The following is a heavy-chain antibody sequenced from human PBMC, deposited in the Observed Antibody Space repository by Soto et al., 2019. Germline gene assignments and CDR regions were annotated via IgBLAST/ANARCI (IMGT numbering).Heavy chain of an antibody. Sequence: EVQLVESGGGLVQPGGSLRLSCAASGFTFSSYNMNWVRQAPGKGLEWVSYISSSGSTIYYADSVKGRFTISRDNAKNSLYTQMNSLRAEDTAVYYCARVAYYYDSRGYLYWGQGTLVTVSS. V-gene: IGHV3-48*01. CDR1: GFTFSSYN. D-gene: IGHD3-22*01. CDR2: ISSSGSTI. J-gene: IGHJ4*02. CDR3: ARVAYYYDSRGYLY.